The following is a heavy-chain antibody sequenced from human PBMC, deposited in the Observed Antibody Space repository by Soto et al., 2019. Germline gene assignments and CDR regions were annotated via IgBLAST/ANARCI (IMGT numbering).Heavy chain of an antibody. CDR1: GGSISSNKW. CDR2: IYHSGGT. D-gene: IGHD4-17*01. J-gene: IGHJ6*02. Sequence: QVQLQESGPGLVKPSGTLSLTCAVSGGSISSNKWWSWVRQPPGKGLEWIGEIYHSGGTIYNPSLKSRVTISVDKSKNQLSLKLSSVTAADTAVHYCVQYGDYAGMDVWGPGTTVTVSS. CDR3: VQYGDYAGMDV. V-gene: IGHV4-4*02.